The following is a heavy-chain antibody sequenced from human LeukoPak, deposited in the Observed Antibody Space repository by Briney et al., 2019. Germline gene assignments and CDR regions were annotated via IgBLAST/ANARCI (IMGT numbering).Heavy chain of an antibody. J-gene: IGHJ4*02. CDR2: ITGDDST. V-gene: IGHV3-23*01. D-gene: IGHD3-3*01. Sequence: PGGPLRLPCAAPGFTFGTFAFSWVRQAPGKGLEWVPSITGDDSTYYADSVKGRFTISRDTSSNTLYLKMNSLRAEDTALYYCAKGHYDFRDYWGQGTLVTVSS. CDR1: GFTFGTFA. CDR3: AKGHYDFRDY.